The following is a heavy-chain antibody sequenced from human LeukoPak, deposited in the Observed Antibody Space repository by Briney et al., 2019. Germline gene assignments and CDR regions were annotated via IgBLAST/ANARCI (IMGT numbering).Heavy chain of an antibody. J-gene: IGHJ4*02. CDR2: ISYDGSNK. CDR3: AKDREGYYGSGSYPDY. V-gene: IGHV3-30*04. D-gene: IGHD3-10*01. CDR1: GFTFSSYA. Sequence: GRSLRLSCAASGFTFSSYAMHWVRQAPGKGLEWVAVISYDGSNKYYADSVKGRFTISRDNSKNTLYLQMNSLRAEDTAVYYCAKDREGYYGSGSYPDYWGQGTLVTVSS.